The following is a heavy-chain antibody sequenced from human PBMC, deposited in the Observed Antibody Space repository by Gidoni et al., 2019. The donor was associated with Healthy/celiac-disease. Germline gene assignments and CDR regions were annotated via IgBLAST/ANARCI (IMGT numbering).Heavy chain of an antibody. CDR1: GFTFSSYG. CDR3: AKDVGRYSYARSGFFDY. CDR2: ISYDRSNK. J-gene: IGHJ4*02. V-gene: IGHV3-30*18. D-gene: IGHD5-18*01. Sequence: QVQLVESGGGVVQPGRSLRLSCAASGFTFSSYGMHWVRQAPAKGLDWVAVISYDRSNKYYADSVKGRFTISRDNSKNTLYLQMNSLRAGDTAVYYCAKDVGRYSYARSGFFDYWGQGTLVTVSS.